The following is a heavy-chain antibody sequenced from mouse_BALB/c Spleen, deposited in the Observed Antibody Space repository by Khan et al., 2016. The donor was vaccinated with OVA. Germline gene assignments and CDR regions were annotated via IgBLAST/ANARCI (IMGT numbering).Heavy chain of an antibody. J-gene: IGHJ2*01. CDR2: IDSNGGTP. CDR1: RFTISSYG. CDR3: ARSAI. V-gene: IGHV5-6-3*01. Sequence: EVELVESGGGLVQPGGSLKRSCATSRFTISSYGMSSVRQTPDKRLELVASIDSNGGTPDYSDTVKRRFTISRDNAKNALYLQLRSLTSEDTAMDDCARSAIWGQGTTLTVSA.